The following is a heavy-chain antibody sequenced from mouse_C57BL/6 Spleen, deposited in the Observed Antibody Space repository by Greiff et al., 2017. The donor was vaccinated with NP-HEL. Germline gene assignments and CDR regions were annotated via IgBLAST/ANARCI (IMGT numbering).Heavy chain of an antibody. J-gene: IGHJ4*01. CDR3: TRDRGGDAMDY. CDR2: ISSGGDYI. V-gene: IGHV5-9-1*02. Sequence: EVQLVESGEGLVKPGGSLKLSCAASGFTFSSYAMSWVRQTPEKRLEWVAYISSGGDYIYYADTVKGRFTISRDNARNTLYRQRSSLKSEDTAMYYCTRDRGGDAMDYWGQGTSVTVSS. CDR1: GFTFSSYA. D-gene: IGHD3-1*01.